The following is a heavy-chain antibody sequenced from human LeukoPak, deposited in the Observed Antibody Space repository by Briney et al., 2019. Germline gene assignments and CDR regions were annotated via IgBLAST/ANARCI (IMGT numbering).Heavy chain of an antibody. V-gene: IGHV3-30-3*01. CDR2: IAYDGNNK. CDR3: ARDNNWGSTHY. CDR1: GFTFNTYA. D-gene: IGHD7-27*01. J-gene: IGHJ4*02. Sequence: PGGSLRLSCAASGFTFNTYAMHWVRQSPGKGLEWVAVIAYDGNNKYYADSVKGRFTVSRDNTKNTLYLQMNSLRAEDTAIYYCARDNNWGSTHYWGQGTLVTVPS.